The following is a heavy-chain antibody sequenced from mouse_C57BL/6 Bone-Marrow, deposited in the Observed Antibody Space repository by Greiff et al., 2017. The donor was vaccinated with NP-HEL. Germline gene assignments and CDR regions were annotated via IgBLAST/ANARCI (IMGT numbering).Heavy chain of an antibody. D-gene: IGHD1-1*01. J-gene: IGHJ1*03. CDR3: TNSPITTVVATRYFDV. V-gene: IGHV14-4*01. CDR2: IDPENGDT. CDR1: GFNIKDDY. Sequence: EVKLQESGAELVRPGASVKLSCTASGFNIKDDYMHWVKQRPEQGLEWIGWIDPENGDTEYVSKFQGKATITADTSSNTAYLQLSSLTSEDTAVYYCTNSPITTVVATRYFDVWGTGTTVTVSS.